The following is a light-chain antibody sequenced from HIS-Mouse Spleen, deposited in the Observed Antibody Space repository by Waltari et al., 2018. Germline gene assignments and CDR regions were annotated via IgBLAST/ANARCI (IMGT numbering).Light chain of an antibody. Sequence: DIVMTQSPDSLAVSLGERATTNCKSSQSVLYSSNNKNYLAWYQQKPGQPPKLLIYWASTRESGVPDRFSGSGSGTDFTLTISSLQAEDVAVYYCQQYCSTPLTFGGGTKVEIK. CDR2: WAS. J-gene: IGKJ4*01. CDR3: QQYCSTPLT. V-gene: IGKV4-1*01. CDR1: QSVLYSSNNKNY.